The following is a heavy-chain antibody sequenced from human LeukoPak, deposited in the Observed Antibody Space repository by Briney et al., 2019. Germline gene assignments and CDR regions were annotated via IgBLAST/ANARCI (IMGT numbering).Heavy chain of an antibody. V-gene: IGHV1-69*13. J-gene: IGHJ3*02. CDR3: ARQHRASDAFDI. Sequence: GASVKVSCKASGGTFSSYAISWVRQAPGQGLEWMGGIIPIFGTANYAQKFQGRVTITADESTSTAYMELSSLRSEDTAVYYCARQHRASDAFDIWGQGTMVTVSP. CDR2: IIPIFGTA. CDR1: GGTFSSYA.